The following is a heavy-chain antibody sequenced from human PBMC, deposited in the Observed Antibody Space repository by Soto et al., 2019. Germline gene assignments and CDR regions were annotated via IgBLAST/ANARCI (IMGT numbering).Heavy chain of an antibody. Sequence: SETLSLTCTVSGDSISSSIYYWGWIRQPPGKGLEWIGSTYYSGSTHYNPSLKSRVTISVDTSKNQFSLKLSSVTAADTAVYYCARGFYVGWLLLSGWFDPWGQGTLVTVSS. CDR2: TYYSGST. CDR3: ARGFYVGWLLLSGWFDP. CDR1: GDSISSSIYY. D-gene: IGHD3-22*01. V-gene: IGHV4-39*07. J-gene: IGHJ5*02.